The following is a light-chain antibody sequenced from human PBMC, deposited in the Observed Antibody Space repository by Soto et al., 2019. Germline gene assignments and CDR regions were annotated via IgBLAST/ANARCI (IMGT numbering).Light chain of an antibody. CDR2: GAS. CDR1: QSINSF. CDR3: QQYGGSPRT. Sequence: EIVLTQSPGTLSLSPGEGATLSCRARQSINSFLAWYRQRRGQAPRLLIHGASNRATGIPDRFSGSGSGPDFTLTISRLGPEDFAVYYCQQYGGSPRTFGQGTKVDI. J-gene: IGKJ1*01. V-gene: IGKV3-20*01.